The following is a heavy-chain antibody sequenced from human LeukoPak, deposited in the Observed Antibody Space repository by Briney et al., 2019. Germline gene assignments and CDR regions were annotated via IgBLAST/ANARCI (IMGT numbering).Heavy chain of an antibody. CDR3: ARHECGGYCYYWFDP. V-gene: IGHV1-69*06. D-gene: IGHD2-21*02. J-gene: IGHJ5*02. CDR2: IIPIFGTA. CDR1: GGTFSSYA. Sequence: SVKVSCKASGGTFSSYAISWVRQAPGQGLEWMGGIIPIFGTANYAQKFQGRVTITAHKSTSTAYMELSSLRSEDTAVYYCARHECGGYCYYWFDPWGQGTLVTVSS.